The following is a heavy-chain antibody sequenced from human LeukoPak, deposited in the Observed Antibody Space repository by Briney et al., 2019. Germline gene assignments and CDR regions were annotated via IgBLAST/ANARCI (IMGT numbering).Heavy chain of an antibody. V-gene: IGHV1-69*05. CDR1: GGTFSSYA. CDR3: ASAILDGYNDMYFDY. D-gene: IGHD5-24*01. J-gene: IGHJ4*02. Sequence: SVKVSCKASGGTFSSYAISWVRQAPGQGLEWMGRTIPIFGTANYAQKFQGRVTITTDESTSTAYMELSSLRSEDTAVYYCASAILDGYNDMYFDYWGQGTLVTVSS. CDR2: TIPIFGTA.